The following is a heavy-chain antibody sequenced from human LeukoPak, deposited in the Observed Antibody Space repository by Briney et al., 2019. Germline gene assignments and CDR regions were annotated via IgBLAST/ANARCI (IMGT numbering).Heavy chain of an antibody. Sequence: ASVKVSCKASGYTFTSYYMHWVRRAPGQGLEWMGIINPSGGSTSYAQKFQGRVTMTSDMSTSTFYMELSTLRSEDTAVYFCAKDPRNILTGDFDDFDIWGQGTMVIVSS. CDR3: AKDPRNILTGDFDDFDI. V-gene: IGHV1-46*01. CDR2: INPSGGST. D-gene: IGHD3-9*01. CDR1: GYTFTSYY. J-gene: IGHJ3*02.